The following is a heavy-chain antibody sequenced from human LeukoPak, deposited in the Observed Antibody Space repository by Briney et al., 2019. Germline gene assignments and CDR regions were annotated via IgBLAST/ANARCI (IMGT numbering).Heavy chain of an antibody. J-gene: IGHJ6*03. Sequence: GGSLRLSCAASGFTFSSYAMSWVRQAPGKGLEWVSAISGSGGSTYYVDSVKGRFTISRDNSKNTLYLQMNSLRAEDTAVYYCAKCYRVVPAYYYMDVWGKGTTVTVSS. V-gene: IGHV3-23*01. D-gene: IGHD2-2*01. CDR1: GFTFSSYA. CDR2: ISGSGGST. CDR3: AKCYRVVPAYYYMDV.